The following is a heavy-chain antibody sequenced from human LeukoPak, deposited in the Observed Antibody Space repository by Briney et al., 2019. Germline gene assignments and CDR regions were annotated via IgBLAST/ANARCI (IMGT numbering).Heavy chain of an antibody. CDR3: ARETVAGSRFDP. CDR2: IYTSGST. D-gene: IGHD2-15*01. Sequence: SGPTLVNPSQTLSLTCTVSGGSITATGTYYWSWIRQPAGKGLEWIGRIYTSGSTYYNPSFKIRVTISVDTSKTRFSLNLSSVTAADTAVYYCARETVAGSRFDPWGQGTLVTVSS. V-gene: IGHV4-61*02. J-gene: IGHJ5*02. CDR1: GGSITATGTYY.